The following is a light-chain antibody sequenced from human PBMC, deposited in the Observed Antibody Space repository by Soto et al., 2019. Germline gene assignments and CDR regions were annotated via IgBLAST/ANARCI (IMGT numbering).Light chain of an antibody. CDR1: SSSIGSNY. CDR3: SSWDDNLSGRV. V-gene: IGLV1-47*01. J-gene: IGLJ1*01. Sequence: VLNNFASGTSIHLRGRRISRYNSSSSIGSNYVNWYQQLPGTAPKLLIYRNDQRPSGVPDRFSGSKSGTSASLAISGLRFEDEADYYCSSWDDNLSGRVFGTGTKVTVL. CDR2: RND.